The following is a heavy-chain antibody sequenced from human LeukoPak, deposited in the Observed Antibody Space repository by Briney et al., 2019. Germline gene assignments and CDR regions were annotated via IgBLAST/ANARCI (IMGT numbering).Heavy chain of an antibody. V-gene: IGHV1-18*01. D-gene: IGHD1-26*01. CDR3: ARASGSYHFYYYYMDV. J-gene: IGHJ6*03. Sequence: ASVKVSCKASGYTFTSYGISWVRQAPGQGLEWMGWISAYNGNTNYAQKLQGRVTMTTDTSTSTAYMELRSLRSDDTAVYYCARASGSYHFYYYYMDVWGKGTTDTVSS. CDR1: GYTFTSYG. CDR2: ISAYNGNT.